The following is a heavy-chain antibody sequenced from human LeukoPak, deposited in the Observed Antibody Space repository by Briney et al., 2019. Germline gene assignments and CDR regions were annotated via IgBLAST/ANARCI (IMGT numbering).Heavy chain of an antibody. J-gene: IGHJ4*02. D-gene: IGHD1-26*01. CDR1: GFTVSSNY. CDR3: AKGPTSGSYPYYFDY. Sequence: GGSLRLSCAASGFTVSSNYMSWVRQAPGKGLEWVSVIYSGGSTYYADSVKGRFTISRDNSKNTLYLQMNSLRAEDTVVYYCAKGPTSGSYPYYFDYWGQGTLVTVSS. V-gene: IGHV3-66*01. CDR2: IYSGGST.